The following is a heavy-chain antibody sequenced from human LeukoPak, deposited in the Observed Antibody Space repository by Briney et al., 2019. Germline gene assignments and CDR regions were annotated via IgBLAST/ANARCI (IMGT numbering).Heavy chain of an antibody. CDR1: GFTVSSHY. J-gene: IGHJ4*02. D-gene: IGHD5-12*01. Sequence: GGSLRLSCAASGFTVSSHYMSWFRQAPGMGLEWVSAIYTDGSAYYTDSVKGRFTISRDNFKNTLFLQMNTLRAEDTAVYYCARESGYAVGDYWGQGTLVTVSS. V-gene: IGHV3-53*01. CDR3: ARESGYAVGDY. CDR2: IYTDGSA.